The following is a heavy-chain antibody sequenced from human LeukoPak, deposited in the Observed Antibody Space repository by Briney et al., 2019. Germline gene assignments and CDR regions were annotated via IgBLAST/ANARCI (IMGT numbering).Heavy chain of an antibody. V-gene: IGHV3-66*04. CDR1: GFNFSGYA. J-gene: IGHJ2*01. CDR2: IYSGGST. CDR3: AKQRAYWYFDL. Sequence: GGSLRLSCAASGFNFSGYAMSWVRQAPGKGLEWVSVIYSGGSTYYADSVKGRFTISRDNSKNTLYLQMNSLRAEDTAVYYCAKQRAYWYFDLWGRGTLVTVSS.